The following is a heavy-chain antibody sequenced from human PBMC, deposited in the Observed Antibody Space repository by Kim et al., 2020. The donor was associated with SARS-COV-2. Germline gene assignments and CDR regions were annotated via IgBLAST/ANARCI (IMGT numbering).Heavy chain of an antibody. Sequence: GGSLRLSCAASGFSFVNSWMNWVRQAPGKGLEWMANIQPDGSEAYYVDSVKDRFTVSRDNNYNLLYLQMNTLGVEDTAVYYCMGAGDISGQGSRVTVSS. V-gene: IGHV3-7*01. CDR2: IQPDGSEA. CDR3: MGAGDI. D-gene: IGHD3-10*01. J-gene: IGHJ3*02. CDR1: GFSFVNSW.